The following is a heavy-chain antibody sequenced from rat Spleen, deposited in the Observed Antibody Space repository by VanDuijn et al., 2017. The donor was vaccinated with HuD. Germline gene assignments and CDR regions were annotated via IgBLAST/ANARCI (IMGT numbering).Heavy chain of an antibody. CDR2: ISYDASGT. Sequence: EVQLVESDGGLVQPGRSLKLSCAASGFTFSDYYMAWVRQTPTKGLEWVATISYDASGTYYRDSVKGRFTVSRDNAKSTLYLQMDSLRSEDTATYYCTIIRGTYWGQGVMVTVSS. D-gene: IGHD4-3*01. CDR1: GFTFSDYY. J-gene: IGHJ2*01. CDR3: TIIRGTY. V-gene: IGHV5-20*01.